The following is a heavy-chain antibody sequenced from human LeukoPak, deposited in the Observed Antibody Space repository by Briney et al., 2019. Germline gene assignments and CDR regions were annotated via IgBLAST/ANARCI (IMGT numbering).Heavy chain of an antibody. CDR1: GFTFSSSS. CDR2: ITDAVGST. Sequence: PGGSLRLSCAASGFTFSSSSISWVRQAPGKGLEWVSAITDAVGSTHYADSVKGRFTISSDNSKNTVYLQMNSLRPEDMAVYYCAKGPAPYCSGGSCYSPHWYFDLWGRGTLVTVSS. V-gene: IGHV3-23*01. J-gene: IGHJ2*01. D-gene: IGHD2-15*01. CDR3: AKGPAPYCSGGSCYSPHWYFDL.